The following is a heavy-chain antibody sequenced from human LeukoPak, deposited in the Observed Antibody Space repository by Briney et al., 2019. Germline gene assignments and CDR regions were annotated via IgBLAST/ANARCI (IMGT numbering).Heavy chain of an antibody. CDR3: ARGDSSSWNNYFDY. V-gene: IGHV3-33*01. CDR2: IWYDGSNK. D-gene: IGHD6-13*01. CDR1: GFTFSSYG. J-gene: IGHJ4*02. Sequence: PGRSLRLSCAASGFTFSSYGMHWVRQAPGKGLEWVAVIWYDGSNKYYADSVKGRFTIPRDNSKNTLYLQMNSLRAEDTAVYYCARGDSSSWNNYFDYWGQGTLVTVSS.